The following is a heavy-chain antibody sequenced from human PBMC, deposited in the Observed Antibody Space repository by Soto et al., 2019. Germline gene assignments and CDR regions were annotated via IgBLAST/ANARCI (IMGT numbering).Heavy chain of an antibody. D-gene: IGHD2-2*01. Sequence: GASVKVSCKASGYTFTSYYMHWVRQAPGQGLEWMGIINPSGGSTSYAQKFQGRVTMTRDTSTSTAYMELSSLRSEDTAVYYCARTYCSSTSCYAPYFDYWGQGTLVTVSS. V-gene: IGHV1-46*01. CDR2: INPSGGST. J-gene: IGHJ4*02. CDR1: GYTFTSYY. CDR3: ARTYCSSTSCYAPYFDY.